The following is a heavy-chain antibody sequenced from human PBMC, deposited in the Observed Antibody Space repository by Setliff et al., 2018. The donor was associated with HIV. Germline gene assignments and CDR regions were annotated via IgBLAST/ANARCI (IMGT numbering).Heavy chain of an antibody. CDR2: IIPTLGVA. J-gene: IGHJ5*02. D-gene: IGHD3-3*01. Sequence: SVKVSCKASGGTFSTYAISWVRQAPGRGLEWVGGIIPTLGVAHNAQKFQGRVTITADKSTNTAFMELSSLRSEDTAVYYCARDIPHDYTFWSGSTRFDPWGQGTLVTVSS. CDR1: GGTFSTYA. CDR3: ARDIPHDYTFWSGSTRFDP. V-gene: IGHV1-69*10.